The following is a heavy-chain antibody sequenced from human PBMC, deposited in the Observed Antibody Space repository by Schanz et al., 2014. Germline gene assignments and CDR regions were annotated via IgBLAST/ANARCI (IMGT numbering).Heavy chain of an antibody. V-gene: IGHV7-4-1*02. Sequence: QVQLVQSGVEVKKPGASVKVSCKASGYNFTTYTMNWVRQAPGQGLEWMGWINTNTGNPTYAQGFTGRFVFSLDTSVSTAYLQISFLKADDTAVFFCARGEANWGQYWGQGTLVTVSS. CDR2: INTNTGNP. CDR1: GYNFTTYT. J-gene: IGHJ4*02. D-gene: IGHD7-27*01. CDR3: ARGEANWGQY.